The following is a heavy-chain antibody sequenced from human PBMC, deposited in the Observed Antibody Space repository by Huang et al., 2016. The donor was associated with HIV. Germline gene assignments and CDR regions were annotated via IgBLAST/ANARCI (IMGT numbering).Heavy chain of an antibody. Sequence: EVQLVESGGGLVQPGGSLRLSCAASGFTFSSYWMHWVRQAPGKGLVWLSRINNEGSITTYADSVNGRITISRDNARNTMYLQMTTLSAGDTAVYYCARHRSSGGVEEAFDIWGPGTLVTVAS. V-gene: IGHV3-74*03. CDR1: GFTFSSYW. D-gene: IGHD2-8*02. J-gene: IGHJ3*02. CDR3: ARHRSSGGVEEAFDI. CDR2: INNEGSIT.